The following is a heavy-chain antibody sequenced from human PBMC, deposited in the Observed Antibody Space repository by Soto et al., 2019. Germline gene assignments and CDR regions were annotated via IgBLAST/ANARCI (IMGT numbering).Heavy chain of an antibody. CDR2: ISSSSSYI. Sequence: GVSLRLSCAASGFTFSSYSMNWVRQAPGKGLEWVSSISSSSSYIYYADSVKGRFTISRDNAKNSLYLQMNSLRAEDTAVYYCARDLYCSSTSCYFSGMDVWGQGTTVTVYS. V-gene: IGHV3-21*01. J-gene: IGHJ6*02. CDR3: ARDLYCSSTSCYFSGMDV. D-gene: IGHD2-2*01. CDR1: GFTFSSYS.